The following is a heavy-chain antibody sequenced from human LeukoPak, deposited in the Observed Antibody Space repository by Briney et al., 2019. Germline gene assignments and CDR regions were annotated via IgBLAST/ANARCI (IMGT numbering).Heavy chain of an antibody. CDR1: GGSISSSSYY. J-gene: IGHJ5*02. CDR2: IYHSGST. V-gene: IGHV4-39*07. Sequence: TSETLSLTCAVSGGSISSSSYYWGWIRQPPGKGLEWIGSIYHSGSTYYNPSLKSRVTISVDTSKNQFSLKLSSVTAADTAVYYCARVGGYGDRPGDWFDPWGQGTLVTVSS. D-gene: IGHD4-17*01. CDR3: ARVGGYGDRPGDWFDP.